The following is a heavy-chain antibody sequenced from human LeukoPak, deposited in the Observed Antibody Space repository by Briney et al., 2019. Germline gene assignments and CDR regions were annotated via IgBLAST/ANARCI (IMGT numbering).Heavy chain of an antibody. J-gene: IGHJ5*02. Sequence: TSSETLSLTCIVSGGSISSYYWSWIRQPPEKGLEWIGFISYNGNTRYNPSLRSRVTISVDSSKNQFSLNLSSVTAADTAVYYCAREGVYSSSYYPWGQGTLVTVSS. CDR2: ISYNGNT. CDR1: GGSISSYY. D-gene: IGHD6-6*01. CDR3: AREGVYSSSYYP. V-gene: IGHV4-59*01.